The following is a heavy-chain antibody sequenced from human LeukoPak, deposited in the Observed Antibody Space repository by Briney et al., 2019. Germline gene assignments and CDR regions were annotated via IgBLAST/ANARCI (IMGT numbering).Heavy chain of an antibody. Sequence: SETLSLTCTVSGGSISSSSYYWSWIRQPPGKGLEWIGEINHSGSTNYNPSLKSRVTISVDTSKNQFSLKLSSVTAADTAVYYCARAAVAGSSRAFDIWGQGTMVTVSS. V-gene: IGHV4-39*07. CDR2: INHSGST. J-gene: IGHJ3*02. CDR1: GGSISSSSYY. CDR3: ARAAVAGSSRAFDI. D-gene: IGHD6-19*01.